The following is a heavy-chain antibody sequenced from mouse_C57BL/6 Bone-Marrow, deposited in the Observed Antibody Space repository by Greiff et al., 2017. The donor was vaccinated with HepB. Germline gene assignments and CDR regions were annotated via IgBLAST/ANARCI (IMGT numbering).Heavy chain of an antibody. V-gene: IGHV3-6*01. J-gene: IGHJ2*01. Sequence: EVQLQQSGPGLVKPSQSLSLTCSVTGYSITSGYYWNWIRQFPGNKLEWMGYISYDGSNNYNPSLKNRISITRDTSKNQFFLKLNSVTTEDTATYYCARDYGSRGDFDYWGQGTTLTVSS. D-gene: IGHD1-1*01. CDR1: GYSITSGYY. CDR2: ISYDGSN. CDR3: ARDYGSRGDFDY.